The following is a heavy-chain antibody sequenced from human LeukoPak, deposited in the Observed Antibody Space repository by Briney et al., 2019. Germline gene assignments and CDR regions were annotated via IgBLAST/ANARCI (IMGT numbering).Heavy chain of an antibody. D-gene: IGHD3-3*01. V-gene: IGHV4-59*08. J-gene: IGHJ4*02. Sequence: SETLSLTCTVSGGSISSYYWSWIRQPPGKGLEWIGYIYYSGSTNYNPSLKSRVTISVDTSKNQFSLKLSSVTAADTAVYYCARVRLIFGVVKTVHFDYWGQGTLVTVSS. CDR3: ARVRLIFGVVKTVHFDY. CDR1: GGSISSYY. CDR2: IYYSGST.